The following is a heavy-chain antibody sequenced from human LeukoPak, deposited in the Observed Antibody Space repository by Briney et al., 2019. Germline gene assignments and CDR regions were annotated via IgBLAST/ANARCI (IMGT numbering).Heavy chain of an antibody. CDR3: ASGYYMDV. CDR2: INHSGST. V-gene: IGHV4-34*01. J-gene: IGHJ6*03. Sequence: PSETLSLTCAFYGGSFSGYYWSWIRQPPGKGLEWIGEINHSGSTNYNPSLKSRVTISVDTSKNQLYLKLISVSAADTAVYYCASGYYMDVWGKGTTVTVSS. CDR1: GGSFSGYY.